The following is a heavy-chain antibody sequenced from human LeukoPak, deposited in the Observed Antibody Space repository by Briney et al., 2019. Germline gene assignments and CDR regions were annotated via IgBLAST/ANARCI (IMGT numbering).Heavy chain of an antibody. Sequence: ASVKVSCKASGYTFTSYYMHWVRQAPGQGLEWMGIINPSGGSTSYAQKFQGRVTMTRDTSTSTVYMELSSLRSEDTAVYYCARDTPPLLRSLGDDAFDIWGQGTMVTVSS. CDR1: GYTFTSYY. J-gene: IGHJ3*02. D-gene: IGHD3-3*01. CDR2: INPSGGST. CDR3: ARDTPPLLRSLGDDAFDI. V-gene: IGHV1-46*01.